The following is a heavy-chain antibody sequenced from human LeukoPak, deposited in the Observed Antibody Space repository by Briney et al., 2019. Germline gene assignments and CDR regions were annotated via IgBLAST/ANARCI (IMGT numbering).Heavy chain of an antibody. CDR3: ARYGVLGYYLDY. V-gene: IGHV4-61*02. Sequence: SETLSLTCTVSGGSISSGSYYWSWIRQPAGKGLEWIGRFYTSGTTNYNPSLKSRVTISLDTSKNQFSLKLSSVTAADTAVYYCARYGVLGYYLDYWGQGTLVTVSS. D-gene: IGHD2-2*03. J-gene: IGHJ4*02. CDR1: GGSISSGSYY. CDR2: FYTSGTT.